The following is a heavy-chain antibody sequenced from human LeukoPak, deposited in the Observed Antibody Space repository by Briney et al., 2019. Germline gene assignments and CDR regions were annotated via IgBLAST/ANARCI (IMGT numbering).Heavy chain of an antibody. Sequence: GGSLRLFCTASGFTFGDYAMSWVRQAPGKGLEWVANIKHDGNEKFYVDSVKGRFTISRDNAKNSLYLQMNSLRAEDTAVYYCVRAYYDNSGHYYVYFDFWGQGTLVPVSS. CDR3: VRAYYDNSGHYYVYFDF. V-gene: IGHV3-7*04. CDR2: IKHDGNEK. D-gene: IGHD3-22*01. CDR1: GFTFGDYA. J-gene: IGHJ4*02.